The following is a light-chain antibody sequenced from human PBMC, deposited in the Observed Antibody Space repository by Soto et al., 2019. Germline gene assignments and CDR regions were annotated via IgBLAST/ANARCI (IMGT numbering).Light chain of an antibody. CDR2: DAS. V-gene: IGKV3-15*01. Sequence: VVMTQSPATVSVSPGQRATLSCWASQSVSRNLAWYQQKPGQAPRLLIYDASTRATNVPARFSRSGSGTESTLTISSLQSEDVAVYSCQQYNHWPPAFGPGTKVDFK. J-gene: IGKJ3*01. CDR3: QQYNHWPPA. CDR1: QSVSRN.